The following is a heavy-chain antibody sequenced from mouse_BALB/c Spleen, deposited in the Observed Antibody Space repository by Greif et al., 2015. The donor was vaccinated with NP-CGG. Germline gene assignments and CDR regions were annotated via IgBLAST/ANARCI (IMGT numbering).Heavy chain of an antibody. CDR1: GFTFNTYA. V-gene: IGHV10-1*02. CDR2: IRSKSNNYAT. Sequence: EVHLVESGGGLVQPKGSLKLSCAASGFTFNTYAMNWVRQAPGKGLEWVARIRSKSNNYATYYADSVKDRFTISRDESQSMLYLQMNNLKTEDTAMYYCVRHGDFDYWGQGTTLTVSS. J-gene: IGHJ2*01. CDR3: VRHGDFDY.